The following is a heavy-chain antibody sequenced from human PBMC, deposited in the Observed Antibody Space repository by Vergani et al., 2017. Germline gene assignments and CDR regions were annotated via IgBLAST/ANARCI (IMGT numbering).Heavy chain of an antibody. D-gene: IGHD3-22*01. V-gene: IGHV2-26*01. CDR1: GFSLSNARMG. CDR3: ARTYDSSGYYSHFFDY. J-gene: IGHJ4*02. Sequence: QVTLKESGPVLVKPTETLTLTCTVSGFSLSNARMGVSWIRQPPGKALEWLAHIFSNDEKSYSTSLKSRLTISKDTSKSQVVLTMTNMDPVDTATYYCARTYDSSGYYSHFFDYWGQGTLVTVSS. CDR2: IFSNDEK.